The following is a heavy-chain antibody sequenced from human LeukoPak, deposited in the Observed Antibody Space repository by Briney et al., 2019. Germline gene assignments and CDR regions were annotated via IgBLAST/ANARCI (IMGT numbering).Heavy chain of an antibody. V-gene: IGHV1-18*01. CDR3: ARAQLLWFGELSWRAFDI. Sequence: ASVTVSCKASGYTFTSYGISWVRQAPGQGLEWTGWISAYNGNTNYAQQLQGRVTMTTDTSASTAYMELRSLRSDDTAVYYCARAQLLWFGELSWRAFDIWGQGTMVTVSS. J-gene: IGHJ3*02. CDR1: GYTFTSYG. CDR2: ISAYNGNT. D-gene: IGHD3-10*01.